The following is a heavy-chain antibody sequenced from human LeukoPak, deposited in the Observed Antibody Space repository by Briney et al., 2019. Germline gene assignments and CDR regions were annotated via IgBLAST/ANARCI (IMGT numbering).Heavy chain of an antibody. V-gene: IGHV1-2*02. CDR1: GYTFTGYY. Sequence: PRASVKVSCKASGYTFTGYYMHWVRQAPGQGLEWMGWINPKSGGANFAEKFQGRVTMTRGTSIRTVYMELSRVTYDDTAVYYCARGVGTSWFDPWGQGTLVTVSS. J-gene: IGHJ5*02. D-gene: IGHD2-2*01. CDR2: INPKSGGA. CDR3: ARGVGTSWFDP.